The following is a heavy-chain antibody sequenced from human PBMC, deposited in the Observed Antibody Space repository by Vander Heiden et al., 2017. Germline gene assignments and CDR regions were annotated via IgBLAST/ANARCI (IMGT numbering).Heavy chain of an antibody. CDR3: ARDLRGYSNRQGWYFDL. CDR1: GCTFEDYA. CDR2: ISWKSGSR. V-gene: IGHV3-9*01. D-gene: IGHD5-18*01. J-gene: IGHJ2*01. Sequence: EVQLVESGGGLVQPGRSLGLPCAASGCTFEDYAMHGVRQAPGKGLEWVSGISWKSGSRGYADSVKGRFTVSRDNAKNSLYLQMNSLRGEDTALYYCARDLRGYSNRQGWYFDLWGRGTLVTVSS.